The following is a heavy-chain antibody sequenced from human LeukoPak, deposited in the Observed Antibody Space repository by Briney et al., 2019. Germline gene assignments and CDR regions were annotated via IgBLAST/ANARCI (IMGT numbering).Heavy chain of an antibody. V-gene: IGHV1-69*04. CDR2: IIPILGIA. J-gene: IGHJ4*02. CDR3: GGGGSGYLSTLDY. Sequence: SVTVSCKASGGTFSSYAISWVRQAPGQGLEWMGRIIPILGIANYAQKFQGRVTITADKSTSTAYMELSSLRSEDTAVYYCGGGGSGYLSTLDYWGQGTLVTVSS. D-gene: IGHD3-3*01. CDR1: GGTFSSYA.